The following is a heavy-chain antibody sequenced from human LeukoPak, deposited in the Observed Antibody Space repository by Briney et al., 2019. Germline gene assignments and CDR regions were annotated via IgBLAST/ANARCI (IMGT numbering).Heavy chain of an antibody. CDR3: ARVPSSSWYYFDY. CDR1: GGSISSYY. V-gene: IGHV4-34*01. Sequence: PSETLSLTCTVSGGSISSYYWSWIRQPPGKGLEWIGEINHSGSTNYNPSLKSRVTISVDTSKNQFSLKLSSVTAADTAVYYCARVPSSSWYYFDYWGQGTLVTVSS. J-gene: IGHJ4*02. D-gene: IGHD6-13*01. CDR2: INHSGST.